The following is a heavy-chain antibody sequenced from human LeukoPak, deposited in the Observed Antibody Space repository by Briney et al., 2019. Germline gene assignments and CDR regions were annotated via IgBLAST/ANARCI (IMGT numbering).Heavy chain of an antibody. V-gene: IGHV3-74*01. D-gene: IGHD6-6*01. CDR1: GFTFSSYW. Sequence: GGSLRLSCEASGFTFSSYWMHWVRQAPGKGLMWVSRIKSDGSETTYADSVTGRFTISRDNAKDTLYLQMSSLRAEDTAVYYCARIQYSSSSHPFDYWGQGTLVTVSS. J-gene: IGHJ4*02. CDR3: ARIQYSSSSHPFDY. CDR2: IKSDGSET.